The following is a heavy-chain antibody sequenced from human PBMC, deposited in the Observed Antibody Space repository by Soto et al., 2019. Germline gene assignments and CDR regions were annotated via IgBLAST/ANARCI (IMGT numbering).Heavy chain of an antibody. V-gene: IGHV5-51*01. J-gene: IGHJ4*02. Sequence: GESLKISCKGSGYSFTSYWIGWVRQMPGKGLEWMGIIYPGDSDTRYSPSFQGQVTISADTSISTAYLQWSILKASDTAMYYWANVRWDSSGYYYFDYWGQGTLVTVSS. CDR2: IYPGDSDT. D-gene: IGHD3-22*01. CDR3: ANVRWDSSGYYYFDY. CDR1: GYSFTSYW.